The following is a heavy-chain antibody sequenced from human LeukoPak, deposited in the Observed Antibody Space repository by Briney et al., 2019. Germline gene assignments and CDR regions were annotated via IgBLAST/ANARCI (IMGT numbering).Heavy chain of an antibody. CDR3: ARDRYDFWTKGYFDY. CDR1: GGSISSGSYY. CDR2: VYYTGST. D-gene: IGHD3-3*01. J-gene: IGHJ4*02. V-gene: IGHV4-61*10. Sequence: SETLSLTCTVSGGSISSGSYYWSWIRQPAGKGLEWIGYVYYTGSTNYNLSLKSRVTISVDTSKNQFSLKLSSVTAADTAVYYCARDRYDFWTKGYFDYWGQGTLVTVSS.